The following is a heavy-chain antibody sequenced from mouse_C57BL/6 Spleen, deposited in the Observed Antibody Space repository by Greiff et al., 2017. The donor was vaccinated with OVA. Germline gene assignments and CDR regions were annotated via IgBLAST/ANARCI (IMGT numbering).Heavy chain of an antibody. J-gene: IGHJ4*01. CDR1: GYSFTGYY. CDR3: ARGWLLRDYAMDY. V-gene: IGHV1-42*01. D-gene: IGHD2-3*01. CDR2: INPSTGGT. Sequence: VQLQQSGPELVKPGASVKISCKASGYSFTGYYMNWVKQSPEKSLEWIGEINPSTGGTTYNQKFKAKATLTVDKSSSTAYMQLKSLTSGDSAVYYCARGWLLRDYAMDYWGQGTSVTVSS.